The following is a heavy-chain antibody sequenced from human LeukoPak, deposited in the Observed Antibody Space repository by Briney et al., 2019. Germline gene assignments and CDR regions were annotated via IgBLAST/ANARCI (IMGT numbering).Heavy chain of an antibody. CDR3: ARDLSHSGYDYTHFDY. V-gene: IGHV3-20*04. Sequence: GGSLRLSCAASGFTFDDCGMSWVRQAPGKGLEWVSGINWNGGSTGYADSVKGRFTISRDNAKNSLYLQMNSLRAEDTALYYCARDLSHSGYDYTHFDYWGQGTLVTVSS. CDR2: INWNGGST. D-gene: IGHD5-12*01. CDR1: GFTFDDCG. J-gene: IGHJ4*02.